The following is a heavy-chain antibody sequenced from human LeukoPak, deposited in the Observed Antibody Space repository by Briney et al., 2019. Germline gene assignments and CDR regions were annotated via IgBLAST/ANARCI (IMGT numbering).Heavy chain of an antibody. Sequence: KPGGSLRLSCAASGFTFSSYSMNWVRQAPGKGLEWVSSISSSSSYIYYADSVKGRFTISRDNAKNSLYLQMNSLRAEDTAVYYCARELSSSWYKGQVHAFDIWGQGTMVTVSS. CDR3: ARELSSSWYKGQVHAFDI. CDR2: ISSSSSYI. V-gene: IGHV3-21*01. D-gene: IGHD6-13*01. CDR1: GFTFSSYS. J-gene: IGHJ3*02.